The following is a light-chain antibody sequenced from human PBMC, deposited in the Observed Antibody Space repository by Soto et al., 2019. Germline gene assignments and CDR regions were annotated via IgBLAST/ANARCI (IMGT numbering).Light chain of an antibody. CDR1: QSISTY. V-gene: IGKV3-11*01. Sequence: EPVLTQSPATMSLSPGKIDSLSCWASQSISTYLAWYQQRPGQAPRLLIYDASNRAAGIPARFSGSGSGTDVTLTISSLEREDFAVYYCQQRTKWRTFGQGTKVDIK. CDR2: DAS. CDR3: QQRTKWRT. J-gene: IGKJ1*01.